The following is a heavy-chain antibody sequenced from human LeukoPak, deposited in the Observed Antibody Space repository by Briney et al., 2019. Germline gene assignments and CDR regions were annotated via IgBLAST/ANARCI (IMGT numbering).Heavy chain of an antibody. CDR1: GYTFTSYA. CDR2: INTNTGNP. D-gene: IGHD3-22*01. J-gene: IGHJ6*03. V-gene: IGHV7-4-1*02. Sequence: ASVKVSCKASGYTFTSYAMNWVRQAPGQGLEWMGWINTNTGNPTYAQGFTGRFVFSLDTSVSTAYLQISSLKAEDTAVYYCARDPMSSYYYYYMDVWGKGTTVTVSS. CDR3: ARDPMSSYYYYYMDV.